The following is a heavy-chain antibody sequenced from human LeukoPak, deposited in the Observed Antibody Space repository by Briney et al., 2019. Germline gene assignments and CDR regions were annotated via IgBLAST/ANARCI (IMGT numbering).Heavy chain of an antibody. CDR3: ARAGYSSGGSWYPGAFDY. D-gene: IGHD2-15*01. CDR2: ISGDNGHT. Sequence: APVKVSCKASGYTFTNYGFTWVRQAPGQGLEWMGWISGDNGHTKYAQNFQGRVTMTTETSTSTAYMELRSLRSDDAAMYRCARAGYSSGGSWYPGAFDYWGQGTLVTVSS. J-gene: IGHJ4*02. CDR1: GYTFTNYG. V-gene: IGHV1-18*01.